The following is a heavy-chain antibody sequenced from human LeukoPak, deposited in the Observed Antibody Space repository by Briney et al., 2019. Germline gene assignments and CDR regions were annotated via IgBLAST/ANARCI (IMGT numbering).Heavy chain of an antibody. V-gene: IGHV3-23*01. CDR3: AKGSDYYDSSGYH. CDR1: GFTFSSYA. J-gene: IGHJ5*02. D-gene: IGHD3-22*01. Sequence: AGGSLRLSCAASGFTFSSYAMSWVRQAPGKGLEWVSAISGSGGSTYYADSVKGRFTISRDNSKNTLYLQMNSLRAEDTAVYYCAKGSDYYDSSGYHWGQGTLVTVSS. CDR2: ISGSGGST.